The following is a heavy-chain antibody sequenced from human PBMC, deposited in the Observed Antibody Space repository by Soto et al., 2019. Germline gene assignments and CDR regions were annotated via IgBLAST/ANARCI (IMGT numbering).Heavy chain of an antibody. CDR2: IYYSGST. CDR3: ARESKYDTSGYPPWFAP. V-gene: IGHV4-31*03. Sequence: QVQLQESGPGLVKPSQTLSLTCTVSVASISSGGYYWSWIRQHPGEGLEWIGYIYYSGSTSYNPSLKRRVTLSVDPSKNQFSLKLTSVTAADTAVYYCARESKYDTSGYPPWFAPWGQGTLVTVSS. D-gene: IGHD3-22*01. CDR1: VASISSGGYY. J-gene: IGHJ5*02.